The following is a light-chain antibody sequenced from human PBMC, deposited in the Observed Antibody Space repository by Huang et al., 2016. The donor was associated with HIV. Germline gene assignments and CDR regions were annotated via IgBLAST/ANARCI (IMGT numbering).Light chain of an antibody. CDR1: QSINTY. CDR3: QQSYNTPWT. CDR2: AAS. J-gene: IGKJ1*01. V-gene: IGKV1-39*01. Sequence: DIQMTQSPSSLSASVGDRVTLTCRASQSINTYLNWYQQKPGKAPKLLIYAASSLQSGVPSRFSGGGSGTDFTLTINSLQPEDFATYYCQQSYNTPWTFGQGTNVEI.